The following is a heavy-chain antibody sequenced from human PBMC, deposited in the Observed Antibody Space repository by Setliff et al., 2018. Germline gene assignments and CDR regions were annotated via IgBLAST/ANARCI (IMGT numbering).Heavy chain of an antibody. CDR3: ARRPRAVYGSGRRNWFLDY. J-gene: IGHJ4*02. D-gene: IGHD3-10*01. Sequence: WASVKVSCKASGYTFSSYAISWVRQAPGQGLEWLGWISVYSGNTDYAQNFQGRVTMTADTSTSTAYMELRSLTSDDTAVYYCARRPRAVYGSGRRNWFLDYWGQGTLVTVSS. CDR2: ISVYSGNT. CDR1: GYTFSSYA. V-gene: IGHV1-18*01.